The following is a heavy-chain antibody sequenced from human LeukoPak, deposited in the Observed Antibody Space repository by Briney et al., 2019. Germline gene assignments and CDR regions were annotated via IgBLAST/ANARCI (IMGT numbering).Heavy chain of an antibody. CDR1: GGTFSSYA. CDR2: IIPIFGTA. J-gene: IGHJ5*02. D-gene: IGHD3-3*01. Sequence: GASVKVSCKASGGTFSSYAISWVRQAPGQGLEWMGGIIPIFGTANYAQKFQGRVTITADESTSTAYMELSSLRSEDTAVYYCARVAVFGVVISWFDPWAREPWSPSPQ. V-gene: IGHV1-69*01. CDR3: ARVAVFGVVISWFDP.